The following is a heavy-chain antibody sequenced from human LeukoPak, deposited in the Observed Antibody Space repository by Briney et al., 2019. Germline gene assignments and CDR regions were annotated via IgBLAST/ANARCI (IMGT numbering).Heavy chain of an antibody. V-gene: IGHV1-18*01. Sequence: GASVNVSCKASGYTFTSYVISWVRQAPGQGLEWMGWISAYNGNTNYAQKLQGRVTMTTDTSTSTAYMELRSLRSDDTAVYYCARESRGLLWFGESPVTDYWGQGTLVTVSS. CDR3: ARESRGLLWFGESPVTDY. D-gene: IGHD3-10*01. CDR1: GYTFTSYV. CDR2: ISAYNGNT. J-gene: IGHJ4*02.